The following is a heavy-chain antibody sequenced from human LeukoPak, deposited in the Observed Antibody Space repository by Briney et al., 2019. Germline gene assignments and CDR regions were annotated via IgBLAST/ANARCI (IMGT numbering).Heavy chain of an antibody. CDR2: IYTSGST. CDR1: GGSISSYY. J-gene: IGHJ4*02. D-gene: IGHD6-19*01. CDR3: ARDFIGGSSSGWYLTPFDY. Sequence: PSETLSLTCTVSGGSISSYYWSWIRQPAGKGLEWIGRIYTSGSTNYNPSLKSRVTMLVDTSKNQFSLKLSSVTAADTAVYYCARDFIGGSSSGWYLTPFDYWGQGTLVTVSS. V-gene: IGHV4-4*07.